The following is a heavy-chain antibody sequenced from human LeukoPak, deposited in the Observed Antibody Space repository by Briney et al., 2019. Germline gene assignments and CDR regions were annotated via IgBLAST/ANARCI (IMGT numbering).Heavy chain of an antibody. CDR2: ISAYNGNT. Sequence: GASVKVSCKASGYTFTSYGISWVRQAPGQGLEWMGWISAYNGNTNYAQKLQGRVTMTTDTSTSTAYMELRSLRSDDTAVYYCARVKLGPYYDSSGLFDYWGQGTLVTVSP. V-gene: IGHV1-18*01. J-gene: IGHJ4*02. CDR1: GYTFTSYG. CDR3: ARVKLGPYYDSSGLFDY. D-gene: IGHD3-22*01.